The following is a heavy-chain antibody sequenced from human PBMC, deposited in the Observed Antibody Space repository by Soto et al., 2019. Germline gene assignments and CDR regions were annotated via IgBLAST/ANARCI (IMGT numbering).Heavy chain of an antibody. J-gene: IGHJ1*01. V-gene: IGHV3-23*01. CDR2: ISGSGGST. Sequence: EGSLRLSCAASGLTFSSYAMSWVRQAPGKGLEWVSAISGSGGSTYYADSVKGRFTISRDNSKNTLYLQMNSLRAEDTAVYYCAKRSDILTRYYNGLGRLQHWGQGTLVTVSS. D-gene: IGHD3-9*01. CDR1: GLTFSSYA. CDR3: AKRSDILTRYYNGLGRLQH.